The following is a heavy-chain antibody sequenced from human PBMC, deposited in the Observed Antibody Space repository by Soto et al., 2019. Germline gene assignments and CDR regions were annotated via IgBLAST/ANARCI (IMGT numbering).Heavy chain of an antibody. CDR1: GYTFTSDW. D-gene: IGHD3-16*01. CDR3: ERHGAYFDY. V-gene: IGHV5-51*01. CDR2: IYPGDSDT. Sequence: PGESLKISCKGSGYTFTSDWIAWVRQMPGKGLEWMGIIYPGDSDTRYSPSLQGQVTISADKSISTAYLQWSSLKASDTAMYFCERHGAYFDYWGQGTLVTVSS. J-gene: IGHJ4*02.